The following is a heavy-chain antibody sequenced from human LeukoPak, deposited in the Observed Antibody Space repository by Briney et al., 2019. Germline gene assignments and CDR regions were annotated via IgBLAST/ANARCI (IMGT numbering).Heavy chain of an antibody. Sequence: PSETLSLTCAVSGGSLTGFIWTWLRQPAGEGLQYIGRIFSRGGANYNPSLQSRVAMSVDTSQNLFSLKLTSVTAADTAVYFCARVATPDVSSPLDFWGQGILVTVSS. CDR3: ARVATPDVSSPLDF. CDR2: IFSRGGA. J-gene: IGHJ4*02. D-gene: IGHD6-19*01. V-gene: IGHV4-4*07. CDR1: GGSLTGFI.